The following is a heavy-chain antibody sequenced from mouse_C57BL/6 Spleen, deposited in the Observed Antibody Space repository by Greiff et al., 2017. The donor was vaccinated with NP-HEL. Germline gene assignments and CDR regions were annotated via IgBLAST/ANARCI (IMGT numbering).Heavy chain of an antibody. J-gene: IGHJ2*01. V-gene: IGHV10-1*01. D-gene: IGHD1-1*01. CDR3: VRSTTVVFDY. CDR1: GFSFNTYA. CDR2: IRSKSNNYAT. Sequence: EVQVVESGGGLVQPKGSLKLSCAASGFSFNTYAMNWVRQAPGKGLEWVARIRSKSNNYATYYADSVKDRFTISRDDSESMLYLQMNNLKTEDTAMYYCVRSTTVVFDYWGQGTTLTVSS.